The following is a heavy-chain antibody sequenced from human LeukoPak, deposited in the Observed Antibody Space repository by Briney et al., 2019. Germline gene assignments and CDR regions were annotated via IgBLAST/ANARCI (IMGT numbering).Heavy chain of an antibody. Sequence: GASVKVSCKASGYTFTSYGISWVGQAPGQGLEWMGWVSGYSGNSKYAQKVHDRVTMTTDTSTSTAYMELRSLRSDDTAVYYCARDVDSTMVLFDYWGQGTLVTVSS. CDR3: ARDVDSTMVLFDY. V-gene: IGHV1-18*01. J-gene: IGHJ4*02. D-gene: IGHD5-18*01. CDR1: GYTFTSYG. CDR2: VSGYSGNS.